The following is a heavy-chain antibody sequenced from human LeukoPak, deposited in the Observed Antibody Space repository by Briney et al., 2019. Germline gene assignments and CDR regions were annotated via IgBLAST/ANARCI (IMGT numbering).Heavy chain of an antibody. CDR3: AMVERYCSGGSCT. J-gene: IGHJ4*02. V-gene: IGHV1-69*04. D-gene: IGHD2-15*01. CDR1: GGTFSSYA. CDR2: IIPILGIA. Sequence: ASMKVSCKASGGTFSSYAISWVRQAPGQGLEWMGRIIPILGIANYAQKFQGRVTITADKSTSTAYMELSSLRSEDTAVYYCAMVERYCSGGSCTWGQGTLVTVSS.